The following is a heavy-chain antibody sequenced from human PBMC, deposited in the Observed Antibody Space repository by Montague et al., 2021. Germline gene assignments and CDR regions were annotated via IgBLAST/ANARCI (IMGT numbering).Heavy chain of an antibody. D-gene: IGHD5-18*01. CDR2: ITSDGSDT. CDR3: VRDRPTAWFDS. J-gene: IGHJ5*01. V-gene: IGHV3-74*01. Sequence: SLRVSCAASGFPFSRLWMHLFRQAPGKGLVWVSQITSDGSDTNYADSVKGRFTISRDNAKSTLYLQMNSLRDEDTAVYYCVRDRPTAWFDSWGQGTLVTVSS. CDR1: GFPFSRLW.